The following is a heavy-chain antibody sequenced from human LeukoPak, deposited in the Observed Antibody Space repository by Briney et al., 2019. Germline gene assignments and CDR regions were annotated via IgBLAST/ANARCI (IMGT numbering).Heavy chain of an antibody. V-gene: IGHV3-53*01. Sequence: GGSLRLSCAASGFTVSTNYVSWVRQAPGKGLEWVSVIYRSGSTYYADSVKGRFTISRDNSKNTLYLQMNRLRAEDTAVYYCARDRGDYDSSGYYGYFDYWGQGALVTVSS. CDR3: ARDRGDYDSSGYYGYFDY. CDR2: IYRSGST. D-gene: IGHD3-22*01. CDR1: GFTVSTNY. J-gene: IGHJ4*02.